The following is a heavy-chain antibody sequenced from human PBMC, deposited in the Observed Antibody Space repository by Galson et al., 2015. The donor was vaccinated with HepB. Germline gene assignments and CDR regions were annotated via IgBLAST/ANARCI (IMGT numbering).Heavy chain of an antibody. V-gene: IGHV1-69*13. Sequence: SVKVSCKASGGTFSSYAISWVRQAPGQGLEWMGGIIPIFGTANYAQKFQGRVTITADESTSTAYMELSSLRSEDTAVYYCARGAGKYSGYEAPPGYWGQGTLVTVSS. J-gene: IGHJ4*02. CDR1: GGTFSSYA. CDR2: IIPIFGTA. D-gene: IGHD5-12*01. CDR3: ARGAGKYSGYEAPPGY.